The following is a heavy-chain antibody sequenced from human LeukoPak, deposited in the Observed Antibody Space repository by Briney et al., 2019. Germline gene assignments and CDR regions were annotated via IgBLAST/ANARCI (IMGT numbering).Heavy chain of an antibody. Sequence: GGSLRLSCAASGFTFSSYSMNWVRQAPGKGLEWVSSISSSSSYIYYADSVKGRFTISRDNAKNSLYLQMNSLRAEDTAVYYCARDFMPARAFDIWGQGTMVTVSS. CDR2: ISSSSSYI. V-gene: IGHV3-21*04. CDR1: GFTFSSYS. J-gene: IGHJ3*02. CDR3: ARDFMPARAFDI. D-gene: IGHD6-6*01.